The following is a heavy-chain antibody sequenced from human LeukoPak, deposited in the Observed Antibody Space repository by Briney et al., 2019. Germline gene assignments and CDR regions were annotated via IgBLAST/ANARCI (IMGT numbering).Heavy chain of an antibody. D-gene: IGHD1-1*01. CDR3: AKGSTGTTYFQH. J-gene: IGHJ1*01. V-gene: IGHV3-23*01. CDR1: GFIFSSHA. Sequence: GGSLRLSCAASGFIFSSHAMSWVRQAPGKGLEWVSAISGSGGSTYYADSVKGRFTISRDNSKNTLYLQMNSLRAEDTAVYYCAKGSTGTTYFQHWGQGTLVTVSS. CDR2: ISGSGGST.